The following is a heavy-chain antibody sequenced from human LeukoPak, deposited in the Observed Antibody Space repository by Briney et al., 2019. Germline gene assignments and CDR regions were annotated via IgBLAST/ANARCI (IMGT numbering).Heavy chain of an antibody. J-gene: IGHJ6*02. D-gene: IGHD6-13*01. V-gene: IGHV4-59*01. CDR2: IYYSGST. CDR3: ARASSSWYGMDV. CDR1: GGSISSYY. Sequence: SETLSLTCTVSGGSISSYYWSWIRQPPGKGLEWIGYIYYSGSTNYNPSLKSRVTISVDTSKNQFSLKLSSVTAADTAVCYCARASSSWYGMDVWGQGTTVTVSS.